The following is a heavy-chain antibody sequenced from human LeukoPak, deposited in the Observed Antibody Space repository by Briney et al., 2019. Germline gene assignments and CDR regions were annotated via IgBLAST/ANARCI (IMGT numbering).Heavy chain of an antibody. D-gene: IGHD3-16*01. J-gene: IGHJ4*02. CDR2: ISRTSESI. CDR3: AGGGDFDY. CDR1: GFTFSIYF. Sequence: GGSLRLSCAASGFTFSIYFMTWVRQAPGKGLEWVLSISRTSESIHYADSVRGRFAISRDNAKNSVYLQMNSLRAEDTAVYFCAGGGDFDYWGQGILVTVSA. V-gene: IGHV3-21*01.